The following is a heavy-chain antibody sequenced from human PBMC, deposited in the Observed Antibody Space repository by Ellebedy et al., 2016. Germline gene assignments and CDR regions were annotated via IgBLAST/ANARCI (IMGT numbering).Heavy chain of an antibody. CDR1: GFTFSNYA. D-gene: IGHD2-15*01. V-gene: IGHV3-23*01. J-gene: IGHJ4*02. CDR3: AKAGQIGYCSGGSCYPPVD. Sequence: GESLKISXAASGFTFSNYAMNWVRQAPGKGLEWVSGISGSGDSIYADSVKGRFTISRDNSKNTLYLQMNSLRAEDTAVYYCAKAGQIGYCSGGSCYPPVDWGQGTLVTVSS. CDR2: ISGSGDSI.